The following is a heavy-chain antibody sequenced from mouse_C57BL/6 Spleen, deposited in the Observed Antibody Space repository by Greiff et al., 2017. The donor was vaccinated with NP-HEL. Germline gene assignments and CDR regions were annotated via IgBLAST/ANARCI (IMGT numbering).Heavy chain of an antibody. J-gene: IGHJ1*03. D-gene: IGHD2-4*01. CDR2: IYPRDGST. V-gene: IGHV1-78*01. CDR1: GYTFTDHT. CDR3: ANYYDYDDGLYWYFDD. Sequence: VQLQQSDAELVKPGASVKISCKVSGYTFTDHTIHWMKQRPEQGLEWIGYIYPRDGSTKYNEKFKGKATLTADKSSSTAYMQLNSLTSEDSAVYFCANYYDYDDGLYWYFDDWGTGTTVTVSS.